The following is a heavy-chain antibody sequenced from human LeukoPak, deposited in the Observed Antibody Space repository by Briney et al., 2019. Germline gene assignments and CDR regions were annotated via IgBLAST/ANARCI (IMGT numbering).Heavy chain of an antibody. J-gene: IGHJ5*02. D-gene: IGHD3-10*01. CDR1: GGSINSY. CDR3: ARDSGTTGEVKFDP. Sequence: SETLSLACTVSGGSINSYWSWIRQPAGKGLEWIGRISGSGTITYNPALQSRLSISIDTSKNQFSLKLMSVTAADTAVYYCARDSGTTGEVKFDPWGQGTLVTVSS. V-gene: IGHV4-4*07. CDR2: ISGSGTI.